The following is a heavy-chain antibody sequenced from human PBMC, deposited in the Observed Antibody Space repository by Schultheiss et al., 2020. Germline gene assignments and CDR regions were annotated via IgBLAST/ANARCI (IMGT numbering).Heavy chain of an antibody. CDR1: GFTFSNAW. J-gene: IGHJ4*02. CDR2: ISSSGSTI. Sequence: GSLRLSCAASGFTFSNAWMSWVRQAPGKGLEWVSYISSSGSTIYYADSVKGRFTISRDNAKNSLYLQMNSLRAEDTAVYYCARMMRSANDYWGQGTLVTVAS. V-gene: IGHV3-11*04. CDR3: ARMMRSANDY. D-gene: IGHD3-16*01.